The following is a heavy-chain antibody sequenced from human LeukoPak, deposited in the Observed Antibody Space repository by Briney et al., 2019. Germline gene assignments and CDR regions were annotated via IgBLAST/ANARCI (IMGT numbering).Heavy chain of an antibody. V-gene: IGHV3-30*04. CDR2: IASDGSHT. J-gene: IGHJ3*02. CDR1: GFTFSNYF. Sequence: LGGSLRLSCAASGFTFSNYFMHWVRQAPGKGLEWVADIASDGSHTFYVESVKGRFTISRDNSKNTLYLQMNSLRAEDTAVYFCARERQDTVIHSGAFDIWGQGTMVTVSS. D-gene: IGHD2-21*02. CDR3: ARERQDTVIHSGAFDI.